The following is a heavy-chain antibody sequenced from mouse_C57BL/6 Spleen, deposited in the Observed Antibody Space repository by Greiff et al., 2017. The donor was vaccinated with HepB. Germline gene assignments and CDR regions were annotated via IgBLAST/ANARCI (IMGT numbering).Heavy chain of an antibody. J-gene: IGHJ3*01. CDR1: GYTFTSYW. Sequence: VQLQQPGTELVKPGASVKLSCKASGYTFTSYWMHWVKQRPGQGLEWIGNINPSNGGTNYNEKFKSKATLTVDKTSSTDDMQLSSLTSADSAVYYCARNDGNYAWFAYWGQGTPVTVSA. D-gene: IGHD2-1*01. V-gene: IGHV1-53*01. CDR3: ARNDGNYAWFAY. CDR2: INPSNGGT.